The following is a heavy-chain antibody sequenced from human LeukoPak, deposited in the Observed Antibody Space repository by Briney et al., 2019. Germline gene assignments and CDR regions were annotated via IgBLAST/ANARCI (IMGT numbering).Heavy chain of an antibody. J-gene: IGHJ4*02. V-gene: IGHV4-59*04. CDR3: ASHGPIPARTSDS. CDR1: GVSISSYY. Sequence: PSETLSHTCTVSGVSISSYYWGWIRQPPGKGLEWIGTISISGTTYNNPSLKSRVTISVDTSKNQFSLKLNSMTAADTAMYYCASHGPIPARTSDSWGLGTLVTVSS. CDR2: ISISGTT. D-gene: IGHD6-6*01.